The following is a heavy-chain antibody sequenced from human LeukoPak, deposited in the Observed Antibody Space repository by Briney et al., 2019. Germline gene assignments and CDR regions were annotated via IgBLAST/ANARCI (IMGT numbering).Heavy chain of an antibody. J-gene: IGHJ4*02. V-gene: IGHV6-1*01. D-gene: IGHD6-19*01. CDR1: GDSVSSNSAA. CDR2: TYYRSKWYN. CDR3: ARDAAVAGNGIDY. Sequence: SQTLSLTCAISGDSVSSNSAAWNWIRQSPSRGLEWLGRTYYRSKWYNDYAVSVKSPITINPDTSKNQFSLQLNSMTPEDTAVYYCARDAAVAGNGIDYWGQGTLVTVSS.